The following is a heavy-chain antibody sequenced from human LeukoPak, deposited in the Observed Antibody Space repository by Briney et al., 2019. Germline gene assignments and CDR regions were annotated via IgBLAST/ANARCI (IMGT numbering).Heavy chain of an antibody. CDR3: ARVMGILWFGEFPFDY. V-gene: IGHV3-21*01. Sequence: GGSLRLSCAASGFTFSSYSMNWVRQAPGKGLEWVSSISSSSSYIYYADSVKGRSTISRDNAKNSLYLQMNSLRAEDTAVYYCARVMGILWFGEFPFDYWGQGTLVTVSS. D-gene: IGHD3-10*01. CDR2: ISSSSSYI. CDR1: GFTFSSYS. J-gene: IGHJ4*02.